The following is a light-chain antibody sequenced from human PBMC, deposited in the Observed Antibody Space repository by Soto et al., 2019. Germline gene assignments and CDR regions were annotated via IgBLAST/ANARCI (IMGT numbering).Light chain of an antibody. V-gene: IGKV1-5*01. CDR3: LHYGGMWT. CDR2: DAS. Sequence: DIQMTQSPSTLSASVGDRVTITCRASQSISNRLAWYQQKPGKAPKVLIYDASNLESGVPSRFTGSGSGTEFILTISSLQPDDFATYYCLHYGGMWTFGQGTKVEIK. J-gene: IGKJ1*01. CDR1: QSISNR.